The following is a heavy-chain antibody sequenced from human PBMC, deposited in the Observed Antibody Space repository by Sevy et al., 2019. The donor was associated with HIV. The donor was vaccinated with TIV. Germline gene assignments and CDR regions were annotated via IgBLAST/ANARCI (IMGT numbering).Heavy chain of an antibody. D-gene: IGHD3-22*01. CDR2: IISKFGTT. V-gene: IGHV1-69*13. Sequence: ASVKVSCKASGGSFSNFPVSWVRQAPGQGLEWMGMIISKFGTTDYAQKFQGRVTITADESTTTAYMEFTSLGSEDTAVYYCAREIPDYVSGYYSVDAFDIWGQGTKVTVSS. J-gene: IGHJ3*02. CDR1: GGSFSNFP. CDR3: AREIPDYVSGYYSVDAFDI.